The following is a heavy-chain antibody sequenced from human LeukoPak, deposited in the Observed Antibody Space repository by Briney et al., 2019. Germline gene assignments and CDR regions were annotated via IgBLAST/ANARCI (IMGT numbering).Heavy chain of an antibody. CDR1: GLTFSSYA. D-gene: IGHD6-19*01. Sequence: GGSLRLSCAASGLTFSSYAMSWVRQAPGKGLEWVSIVSGSGGTTYYADSVKGRFTISRDNPKNTLYLQMNSLRADDTAVYYCAKERTGGWPFDYWGQGTLVTVSS. CDR2: VSGSGGTT. V-gene: IGHV3-23*01. J-gene: IGHJ4*02. CDR3: AKERTGGWPFDY.